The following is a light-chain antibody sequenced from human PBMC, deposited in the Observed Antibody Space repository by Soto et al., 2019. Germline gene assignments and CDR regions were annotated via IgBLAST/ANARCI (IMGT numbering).Light chain of an antibody. J-gene: IGLJ1*01. V-gene: IGLV2-14*01. CDR2: EVT. CDR3: SSYSSTSTDV. Sequence: QSALTQPASVSGSPGQSITISCTGTSSDVGGYNYVSWYQQHPDKAPNLIIYEVTNRPSGVSIRFSGSKSGNTASLTISGLQAEDEADYFCSSYSSTSTDVFGTGTKVTVL. CDR1: SSDVGGYNY.